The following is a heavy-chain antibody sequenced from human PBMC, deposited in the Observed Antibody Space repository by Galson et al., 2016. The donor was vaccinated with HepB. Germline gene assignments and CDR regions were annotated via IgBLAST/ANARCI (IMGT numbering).Heavy chain of an antibody. J-gene: IGHJ4*02. Sequence: SLRLSCAASGFSVKDNYMTCVRPAPGKGMEWVSLIYDNGSTYYVDSAKGRFTISRDNSGNTEYLQMNTLSPKDTAVYYCAARTTDYRGVGRLHFWGQGTLVTVSS. CDR3: AARTTDYRGVGRLHF. CDR1: GFSVKDNY. D-gene: IGHD4-11*01. CDR2: IYDNGST. V-gene: IGHV3-66*01.